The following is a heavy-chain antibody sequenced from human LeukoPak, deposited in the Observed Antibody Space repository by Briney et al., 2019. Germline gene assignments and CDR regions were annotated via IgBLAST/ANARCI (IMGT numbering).Heavy chain of an antibody. Sequence: PSDTLSLTCSVSAGSSCNSYCICARQPPGKGLEFMVYISTGGDINYSPSRRSRATMSINPSNNQLSLTLTSVTTAETAVYFCVRGPGRGYDLEPWGQGYLVTVYS. V-gene: IGHV4-4*08. D-gene: IGHD3-22*01. CDR2: ISTGGDI. CDR1: AGSSCNSY. CDR3: VRGPGRGYDLEP. J-gene: IGHJ4*02.